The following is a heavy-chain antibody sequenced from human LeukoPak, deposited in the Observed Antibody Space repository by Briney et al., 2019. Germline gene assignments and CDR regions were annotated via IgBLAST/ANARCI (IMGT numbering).Heavy chain of an antibody. D-gene: IGHD3-9*01. CDR3: ARDQRYYDILTGYSHFDY. Sequence: GGSLRLSCAASGFSFSRHTINWVRQAPGKGLEWVSYIDTSGSAIYYADSVKGRFTISRDNANNSLYLQMNSLRAEDTAVYYCARDQRYYDILTGYSHFDYWGQGTLVTVSS. CDR2: IDTSGSAI. V-gene: IGHV3-48*01. CDR1: GFSFSRHT. J-gene: IGHJ4*02.